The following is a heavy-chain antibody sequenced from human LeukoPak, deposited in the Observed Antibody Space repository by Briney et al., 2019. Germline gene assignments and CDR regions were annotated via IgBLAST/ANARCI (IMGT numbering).Heavy chain of an antibody. Sequence: ASETLSLTCTVSGGSISSGDYYWSWIRQPPGKGLEWIGYIYYSGSTYYNPSLKSRVTISVDTSKNQFSLKLSSVTAADTAVYYCARFNPYYSNTDYWGQGTLVTVS. CDR3: ARFNPYYSNTDY. CDR1: GGSISSGDYY. J-gene: IGHJ4*02. V-gene: IGHV4-30-4*08. CDR2: IYYSGST. D-gene: IGHD4-11*01.